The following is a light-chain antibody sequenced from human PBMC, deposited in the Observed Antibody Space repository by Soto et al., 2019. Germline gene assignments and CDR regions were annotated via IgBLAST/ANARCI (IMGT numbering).Light chain of an antibody. Sequence: EIVLTQSPATLYLSPGERAVLSCRASQGVGTYLAWYQQRPGQAPRLLIYGASNRATGSPARFSGSGSGTDVTLTIGSLEPEDFAVYFCQQRNNCLPVGGGTKVDIK. CDR1: QGVGTY. CDR2: GAS. V-gene: IGKV3-11*01. CDR3: QQRNNCLP. J-gene: IGKJ4*01.